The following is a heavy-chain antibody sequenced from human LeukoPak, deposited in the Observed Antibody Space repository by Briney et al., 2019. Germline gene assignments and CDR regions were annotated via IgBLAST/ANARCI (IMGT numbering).Heavy chain of an antibody. Sequence: GGSLRLSCAASGFTFSDYYMSWIRQAPGKGLEWISYISSSGDTIFYADSVKGRFTISRDNAKNSLYLQMNSLRADDTAVYYCARDRKDSSGSFDYWGQGTLVTVSS. V-gene: IGHV3-11*04. CDR1: GFTFSDYY. CDR2: ISSSGDTI. D-gene: IGHD3-22*01. CDR3: ARDRKDSSGSFDY. J-gene: IGHJ4*02.